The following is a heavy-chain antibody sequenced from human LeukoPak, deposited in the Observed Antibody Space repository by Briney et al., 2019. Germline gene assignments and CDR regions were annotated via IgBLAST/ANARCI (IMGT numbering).Heavy chain of an antibody. V-gene: IGHV3-23*01. CDR1: GFSFGDYV. CDR2: VSGDGSDS. Sequence: GGSLRLSCEASGFSFGDYVMNWVRQAPGKGLEWVSSVSGDGSDSYYADSVKGRFTVSRDNSKKTVYLQMNSLRAEDTAVYYCARVRRTIAVADFAEYFQHWGQGTLVTVSS. CDR3: ARVRRTIAVADFAEYFQH. J-gene: IGHJ1*01. D-gene: IGHD6-19*01.